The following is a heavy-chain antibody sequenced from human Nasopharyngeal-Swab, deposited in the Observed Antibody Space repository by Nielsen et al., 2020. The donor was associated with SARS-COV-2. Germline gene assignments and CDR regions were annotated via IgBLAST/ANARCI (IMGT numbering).Heavy chain of an antibody. Sequence: ASVKVSCKASGYSFRSYGINWVRQAPGQGLEWMGWISVYNADTNYAQKLQGRVSMTTDTSTSTAYMELRSLRSDDTAVYYCALARAATGDFDSWGQGTLVTVSS. CDR1: GYSFRSYG. CDR3: ALARAATGDFDS. D-gene: IGHD2-15*01. J-gene: IGHJ4*02. V-gene: IGHV1-18*01. CDR2: ISVYNADT.